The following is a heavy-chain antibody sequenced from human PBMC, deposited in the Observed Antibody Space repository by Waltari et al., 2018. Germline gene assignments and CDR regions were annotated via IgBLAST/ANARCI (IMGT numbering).Heavy chain of an antibody. D-gene: IGHD3-10*01. CDR2: IRGGGRNT. CDR1: GFTFRYHT. J-gene: IGHJ4*02. Sequence: EVQLEESGGGLVQPGGSLRLSCAGSGFTFRYHTMAWVRQAPGKGLEWLSSIRGGGRNTYYADSVKGRFTISRDNSKNTLLLQMNSLRAEDTAVYYCAKEEASGSYYTQPFDYWGQGTLVTVSS. V-gene: IGHV3-23*04. CDR3: AKEEASGSYYTQPFDY.